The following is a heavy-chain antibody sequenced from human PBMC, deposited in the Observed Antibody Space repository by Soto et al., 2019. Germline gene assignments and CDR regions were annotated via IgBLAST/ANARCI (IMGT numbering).Heavy chain of an antibody. CDR1: GGSISSYY. CDR2: IYYSGST. Sequence: ATLSLTCTVSGGSISSYYWSWIRQPPGKGLEWIGYIYYSGSTNYNPSLKSRVTISVDTSKNQFSLKLSSVTAADTAVYYCAREGSYKNYYYYGMDVWGQGTTDTVSS. CDR3: AREGSYKNYYYYGMDV. J-gene: IGHJ6*02. D-gene: IGHD2-15*01. V-gene: IGHV4-59*01.